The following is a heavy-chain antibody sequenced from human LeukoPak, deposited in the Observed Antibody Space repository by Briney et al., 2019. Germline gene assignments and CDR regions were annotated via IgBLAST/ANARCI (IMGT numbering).Heavy chain of an antibody. Sequence: GASVKVSCKASGYTFVRYYIHWVRQAPGQGLEWMGVINPGDTGTSYAQQFQGRVSMTRDPSTSTVYKELSSLRSEDTALYYCARDLGRGGDYWGQGTLVTVSS. CDR3: ARDLGRGGDY. J-gene: IGHJ4*02. CDR1: GYTFVRYY. D-gene: IGHD3-10*01. CDR2: INPGDTGT. V-gene: IGHV1-46*01.